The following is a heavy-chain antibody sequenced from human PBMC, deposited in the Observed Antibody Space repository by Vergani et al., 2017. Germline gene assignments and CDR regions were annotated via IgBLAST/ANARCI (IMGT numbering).Heavy chain of an antibody. CDR3: ARDCTSGGCPDNYGMDV. CDR2: IGSSGPYI. V-gene: IGHV3-21*06. D-gene: IGHD2-8*01. CDR1: GFTFSDFS. Sequence: EVQLVESGGDLVRPGGSLRLSCAASGFTFSDFSMSWVRQAPGKGLEWVAFIGSSGPYINYADSVKGRFIISRDNTNNSLFLQLRSLRAEDAAVYYCARDCTSGGCPDNYGMDVWGQGATVTVSS. J-gene: IGHJ6*02.